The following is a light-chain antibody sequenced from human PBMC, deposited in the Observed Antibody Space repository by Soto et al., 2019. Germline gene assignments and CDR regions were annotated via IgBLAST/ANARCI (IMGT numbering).Light chain of an antibody. J-gene: IGLJ7*01. CDR2: EVS. Sequence: QSVLTQPASVSGSPGQSITISCTGTSSDVGGYNLVSWYQQHPGKAPKLMISEVSKRPSGISDRFSGSKSGSTASLAISGLQAEDEADYYCCSYAGTSTHVVFGGGTKLTVL. CDR1: SSDVGGYNL. V-gene: IGLV2-23*02. CDR3: CSYAGTSTHVV.